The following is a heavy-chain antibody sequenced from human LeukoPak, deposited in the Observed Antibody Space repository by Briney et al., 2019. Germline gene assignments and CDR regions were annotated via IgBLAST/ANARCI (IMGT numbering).Heavy chain of an antibody. CDR1: GFSFSRYG. CDR2: ISFDGTTQ. CDR3: AKKTDILTFYSSFDY. V-gene: IGHV3-30*18. D-gene: IGHD3-9*01. Sequence: GGSLRLSCAASGFSFSRYGMHWVRQAPGKGLEWVTIISFDGTTQYYADSVKGRFTVSRDNSKNTLSLQRNSLRPEETAVYYCAKKTDILTFYSSFDYWRQGTMVTVSS. J-gene: IGHJ4*02.